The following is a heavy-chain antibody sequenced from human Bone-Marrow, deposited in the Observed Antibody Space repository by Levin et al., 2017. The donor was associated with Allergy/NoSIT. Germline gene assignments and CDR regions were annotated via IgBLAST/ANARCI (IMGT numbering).Heavy chain of an antibody. CDR3: ARGAGWLFEQ. CDR2: IKQDGSDI. D-gene: IGHD6-19*01. V-gene: IGHV3-7*01. CDR1: GISFSTCW. Sequence: GESLKISCVVSGISFSTCWMTWVRQAPGKGLEWVANIKQDGSDIQYADSVRGRFTISRDNAKSSLYLQMDNLRAEDTDVYYCARGAGWLFEQCGQGTRVTVSS. J-gene: IGHJ4*02.